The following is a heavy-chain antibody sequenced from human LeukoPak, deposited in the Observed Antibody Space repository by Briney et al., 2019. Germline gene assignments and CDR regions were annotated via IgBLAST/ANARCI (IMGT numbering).Heavy chain of an antibody. D-gene: IGHD3-16*01. CDR3: ARGRDKGGRYFDY. CDR2: IYYSGST. J-gene: IGHJ4*02. CDR1: GGSISSSSYY. Sequence: SETLSLTCTVSGGSISSSSYYWGWIRQPPGKGLEWIGSIYYSGSTYYNPFLKSRVTISVDTSKNQFSLKLSSVTAADTAVYYCARGRDKGGRYFDYWGQGTLVTVSS. V-gene: IGHV4-39*01.